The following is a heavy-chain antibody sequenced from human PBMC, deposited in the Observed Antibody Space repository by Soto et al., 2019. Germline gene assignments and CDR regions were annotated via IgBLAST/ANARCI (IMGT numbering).Heavy chain of an antibody. Sequence: GASVKVSCKASGYTFTSYYMHWVRQAPGQGLEWMGIINPSGGSTSYAQKFQGRVTMTRDTSTSTVYMELSSLRSEDTAVYYCARGGDYVWGSLFYYYYGMDVWGQGTTVTVSS. CDR3: ARGGDYVWGSLFYYYYGMDV. J-gene: IGHJ6*02. V-gene: IGHV1-46*03. CDR1: GYTFTSYY. D-gene: IGHD3-16*01. CDR2: INPSGGST.